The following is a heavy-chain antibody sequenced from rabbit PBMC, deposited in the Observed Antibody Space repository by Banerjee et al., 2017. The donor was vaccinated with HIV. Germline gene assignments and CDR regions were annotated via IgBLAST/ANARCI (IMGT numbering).Heavy chain of an antibody. D-gene: IGHD7-1*01. V-gene: IGHV1S45*01. CDR2: IYTSSGNA. CDR1: GFSFSSTYY. Sequence: QEQLVESGGGLVTPGGFLTLTCTASGFSFSSTYYMCWVRQAPGKGLELIACIYTSSGNAVYANWAKGRFTISKTSSTTVTLQMTSLTAADTATYFCLRRWHSTDLWGPGTLVTVS. J-gene: IGHJ6*01. CDR3: LRRWHSTDL.